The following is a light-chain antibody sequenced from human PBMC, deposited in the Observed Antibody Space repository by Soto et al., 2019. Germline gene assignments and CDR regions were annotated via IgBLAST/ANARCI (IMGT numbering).Light chain of an antibody. CDR3: QQYNNWPPLT. V-gene: IGKV3-15*01. CDR1: RSVSSD. Sequence: EIVLTQSPGTLSLSPGERPTLSCRASRSVSSDYLAWYQQKPGQAPRLLIHGASTRATGIPARFSGSGSETEFILTISSLQSEDFAVYYCQQYNNWPPLTFGGGTKVDIK. J-gene: IGKJ4*01. CDR2: GAS.